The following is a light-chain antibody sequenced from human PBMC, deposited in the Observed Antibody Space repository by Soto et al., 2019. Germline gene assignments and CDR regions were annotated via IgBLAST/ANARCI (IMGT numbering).Light chain of an antibody. CDR3: RQCDSPLLR. CDR1: QDINGR. Sequence: AILTTTXXASQDINGRLNWYQRRXGRVPEVLIYGASXLESGVASRFSGSGSGTEFTLTISGLQPEDFTSYYCRQCDSPLLRFGGRTKVDI. J-gene: IGKJ4*02. V-gene: IGKV1-39*01. CDR2: GAS.